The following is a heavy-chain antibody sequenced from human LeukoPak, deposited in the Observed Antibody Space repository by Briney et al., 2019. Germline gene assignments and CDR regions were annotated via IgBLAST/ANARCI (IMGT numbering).Heavy chain of an antibody. J-gene: IGHJ4*02. D-gene: IGHD5-18*01. V-gene: IGHV1-69*04. CDR1: GGTFSSYA. CDR2: IIPIFGIA. Sequence: GASVKVSCKASGGTFSSYATSWVRQAPGQGLEWMGRIIPIFGIANYAQKFQGRVTITADKSTSTAYMELSSLRSEDTAVYYCARCSAGQLWELTSFDYWGQGTLVTVSS. CDR3: ARCSAGQLWELTSFDY.